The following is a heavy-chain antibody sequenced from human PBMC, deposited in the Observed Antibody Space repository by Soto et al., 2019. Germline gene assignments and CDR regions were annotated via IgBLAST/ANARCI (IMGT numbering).Heavy chain of an antibody. Sequence: ASVKVSCKASGYTFTSYGISWVRQAPGQGLEWMGWISAYNGNTNYAQKLQGRATMTTDTSTSTAYMELRSLRSDDTAVYYCASVRYYYDSSGYYSSPYYYYYGMDVWGQGTTVTVSS. V-gene: IGHV1-18*04. J-gene: IGHJ6*02. CDR3: ASVRYYYDSSGYYSSPYYYYYGMDV. CDR1: GYTFTSYG. D-gene: IGHD3-22*01. CDR2: ISAYNGNT.